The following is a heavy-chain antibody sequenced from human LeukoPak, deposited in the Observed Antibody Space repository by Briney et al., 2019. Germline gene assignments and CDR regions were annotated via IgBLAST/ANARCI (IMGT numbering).Heavy chain of an antibody. V-gene: IGHV3-9*01. J-gene: IGHJ4*02. CDR1: GFSFGGYA. CDR2: ISWNSGDI. Sequence: GGSLRLSCAASGFSFGGYALHWVRQAPGKGLQWVASISWNSGDIVHADSVKGRFTISRDNAKNSLYLQVDSLRTEDTALYYCTRDLDVDTIFGVVIPVGYWGQGTLVTVSS. CDR3: TRDLDVDTIFGVVIPVGY. D-gene: IGHD3-3*01.